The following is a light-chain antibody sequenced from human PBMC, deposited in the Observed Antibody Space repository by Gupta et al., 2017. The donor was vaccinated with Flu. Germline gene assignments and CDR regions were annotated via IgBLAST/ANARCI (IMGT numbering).Light chain of an antibody. CDR2: EDS. CDR3: QVWDSSSDHRV. J-gene: IGLJ3*02. CDR1: NIGSKS. Sequence: SSVLTQPPSVSVAPGQTARITCGGNNIGSKSVHWYQQKPGQAPVLVGYEDSDRPSGIPERFSGSNSGNTANLTISRVEAGDEADYDCQVWDSSSDHRVFGGGTKLTVL. V-gene: IGLV3-21*02.